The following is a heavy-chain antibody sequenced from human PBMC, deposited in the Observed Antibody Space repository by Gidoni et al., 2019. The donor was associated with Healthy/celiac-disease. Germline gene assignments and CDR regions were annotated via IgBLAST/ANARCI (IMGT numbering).Heavy chain of an antibody. CDR1: GFTFDDYA. V-gene: IGHV3-9*01. Sequence: EVQLVESGGGLVQPGRSLRLSCAASGFTFDDYAMHWVRQAPGKGLEWVSGISWNSGSIGYADSVKGRFTISRDNAKNSLYLQMNSLRAEDTALYYCAKSLSSSWYLSYFDYWGQGTLVTVSS. CDR3: AKSLSSSWYLSYFDY. J-gene: IGHJ4*02. CDR2: ISWNSGSI. D-gene: IGHD6-13*01.